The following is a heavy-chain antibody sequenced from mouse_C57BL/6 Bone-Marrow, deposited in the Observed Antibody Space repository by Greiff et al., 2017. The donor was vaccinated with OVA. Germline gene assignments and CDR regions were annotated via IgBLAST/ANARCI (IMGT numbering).Heavy chain of an antibody. CDR3: ARETAQATSFDY. V-gene: IGHV5-4*01. D-gene: IGHD3-2*02. Sequence: EVKVVESGGGLVKPGGSLKLSCAASGFTFSSYAMSWVRQTPEKRLEWVATISDGGSYTYYPDNVKGRFTISRDNAKNNLYLQMSHLKSEDTAMYYCARETAQATSFDYWGQGTTLTVSS. CDR2: ISDGGSYT. J-gene: IGHJ2*01. CDR1: GFTFSSYA.